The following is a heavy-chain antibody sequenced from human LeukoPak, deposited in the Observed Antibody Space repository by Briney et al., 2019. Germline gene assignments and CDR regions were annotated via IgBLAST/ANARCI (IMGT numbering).Heavy chain of an antibody. V-gene: IGHV3-7*01. D-gene: IGHD5-24*01. Sequence: GGSLRLSCAAPGFSFSNSWMNWVRQGPGKGLEWVANINPDASVINYADSVKGRFTISRDNAKNSLYLQIDSLRAEDTAVYYCARDLGWLQFDFWGQGTLVTASS. CDR2: INPDASVI. CDR1: GFSFSNSW. J-gene: IGHJ4*02. CDR3: ARDLGWLQFDF.